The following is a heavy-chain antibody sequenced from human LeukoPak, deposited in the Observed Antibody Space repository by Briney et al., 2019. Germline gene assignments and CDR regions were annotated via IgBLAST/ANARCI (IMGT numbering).Heavy chain of an antibody. CDR1: GFTYNNIW. CDR3: ARIGYSSSCFDY. J-gene: IGHJ4*02. D-gene: IGHD6-13*01. V-gene: IGHV3-7*01. Sequence: GSLRLSCVDSGFTYNNIWMSWVRQAPGKGLEWVANIKQDGSERDYMDSMKGRFTISRDNAKNSLYLQINSLRAEDTAVYYCARIGYSSSCFDYWGQGTLVTVSS. CDR2: IKQDGSER.